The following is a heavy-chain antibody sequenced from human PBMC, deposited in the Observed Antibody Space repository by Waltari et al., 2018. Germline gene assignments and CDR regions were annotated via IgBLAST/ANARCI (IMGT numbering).Heavy chain of an antibody. CDR1: GFPFDDYA. CDR3: AKPGVWSGFAYYFDY. D-gene: IGHD3-3*01. J-gene: IGHJ4*02. Sequence: EVQLVESGGVVVQPGGSLRLSCAASGFPFDDYAMHWVRQAPGKGLEWVSLISWDGGSTYYADSVKGRFTISRDNSKNSLYLQMNSLRAEDTALYYCAKPGVWSGFAYYFDYWGQGTLVTVSS. V-gene: IGHV3-43D*04. CDR2: ISWDGGST.